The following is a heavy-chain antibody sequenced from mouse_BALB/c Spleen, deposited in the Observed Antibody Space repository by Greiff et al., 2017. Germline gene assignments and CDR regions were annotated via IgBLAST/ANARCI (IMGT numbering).Heavy chain of an antibody. CDR1: GYSITSDYA. J-gene: IGHJ2*01. V-gene: IGHV3-2*02. CDR3: ARSPPHDAYYFDY. Sequence: EVKLVESGPGLVKPSQSLSLTCTVTGYSITSDYAWNWIRQFPGNKLEWMGYISYSGSTSYNPSLKSRISITRDTSKNQFFLQLNSVTTEDTATYYCARSPPHDAYYFDYWGQGTTLTVSS. CDR2: ISYSGST.